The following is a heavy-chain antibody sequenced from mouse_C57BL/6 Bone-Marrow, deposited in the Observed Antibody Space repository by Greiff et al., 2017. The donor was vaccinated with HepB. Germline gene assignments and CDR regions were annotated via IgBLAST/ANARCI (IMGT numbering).Heavy chain of an antibody. Sequence: VQLQQSGAELVKPGASVKISCKASGYTFTDYYINWVKQRPGQGLEWIGKIGPGSGSTYYNEKFKGKATLTADKSSSTAYMQLSSLTSEDPAVYFCARHYGSSHWYFDVWGTGTTVTVSS. CDR1: GYTFTDYY. CDR3: ARHYGSSHWYFDV. V-gene: IGHV1-77*01. CDR2: IGPGSGST. J-gene: IGHJ1*03. D-gene: IGHD1-1*01.